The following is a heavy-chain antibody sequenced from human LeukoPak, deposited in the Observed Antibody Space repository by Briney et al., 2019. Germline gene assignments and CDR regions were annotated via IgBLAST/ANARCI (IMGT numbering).Heavy chain of an antibody. CDR3: ARHDYGGKNWFDP. J-gene: IGHJ5*02. V-gene: IGHV4-31*03. Sequence: SQTLSLTCTVSGGSISSGGYYWSWVRQHPGKGLEWVGYIYYSGSTYYNPSINRRVTISVNTSKKQFSLKLRSVTAADTAVYYCARHDYGGKNWFDPWGQGPRVSVSS. D-gene: IGHD4-23*01. CDR1: GGSISSGGYY. CDR2: IYYSGST.